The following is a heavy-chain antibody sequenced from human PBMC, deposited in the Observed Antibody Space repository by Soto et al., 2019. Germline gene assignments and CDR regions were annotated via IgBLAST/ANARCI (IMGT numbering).Heavy chain of an antibody. CDR3: ARVGFRQWLLDH. CDR2: INSDGSTT. J-gene: IGHJ5*02. D-gene: IGHD6-19*01. V-gene: IGHV3-74*01. Sequence: PGGSLRLSCGASGFTFSIYWIHWVRQVPGKGLVWVSRINSDGSTTNYADSVKGRFAISRDNSKNMVYLQMNSLRAEDSAVYHCARVGFRQWLLDHWGQGTLVTVSS. CDR1: GFTFSIYW.